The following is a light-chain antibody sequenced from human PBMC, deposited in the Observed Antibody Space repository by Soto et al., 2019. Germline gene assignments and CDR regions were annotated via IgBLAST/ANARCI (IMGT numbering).Light chain of an antibody. V-gene: IGKV1-5*01. CDR2: DAS. J-gene: IGKJ1*01. Sequence: DIQMTQSPSTLSASVGDRVTITCRASQSISSWLDWYQQKPGKAPKLLIYDASSLESGVPSRFSGSGSGTEFTLTISSLQPDDFATYYCQQYRTFGQGTKVEIK. CDR1: QSISSW. CDR3: QQYRT.